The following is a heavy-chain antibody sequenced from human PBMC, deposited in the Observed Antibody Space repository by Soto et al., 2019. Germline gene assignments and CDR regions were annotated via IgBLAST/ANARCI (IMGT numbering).Heavy chain of an antibody. CDR3: ARVRDYDILTGYYNFDY. Sequence: SVKVSCKTSGGTFSNDIITWVRQAPGQGLEWMGRIIPLLDTTNYAQKFQGRVTMTTDTSTSTAYMELRSLRSDDTAVYYCARVRDYDILTGYYNFDYWGQGTLVTVSS. CDR1: GGTFSNDI. D-gene: IGHD3-9*01. V-gene: IGHV1-69*08. J-gene: IGHJ4*02. CDR2: IIPLLDTT.